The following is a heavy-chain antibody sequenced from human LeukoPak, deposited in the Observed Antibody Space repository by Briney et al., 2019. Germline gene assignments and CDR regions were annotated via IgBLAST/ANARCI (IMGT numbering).Heavy chain of an antibody. V-gene: IGHV4-59*08. D-gene: IGHD6-13*01. CDR1: GGSISSYY. J-gene: IGHJ4*02. CDR3: ARGTRVAATGPNDY. CDR2: IYYSGST. Sequence: SETLSLTCTVSGGSISSYYWSWIRQPPGKGLEWIGYIYYSGSTNYNPSLKSRVTISEDTSKNQFSLKLSSVTAADTAVYYCARGTRVAATGPNDYWGQGTLVTVSS.